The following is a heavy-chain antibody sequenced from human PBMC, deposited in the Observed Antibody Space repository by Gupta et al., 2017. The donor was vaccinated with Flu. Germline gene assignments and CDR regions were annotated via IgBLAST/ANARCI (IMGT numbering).Heavy chain of an antibody. D-gene: IGHD3-3*01. CDR3: AKARPSGVVTVIAGYYFYAMDD. CDR2: VNGAGGLT. CDR1: GFSFSSCA. V-gene: IGHV3-23*01. J-gene: IGHJ6*02. Sequence: DVQILESGGALVRPGGSLRLPWSASGFSFSSCAMSWVRQAPGRGLEWVSAVNGAGGLTYYADSVRGRFTISRDNFKKTVYLQMNNLRPEDTAVYYCAKARPSGVVTVIAGYYFYAMDDWGQGTTVTVS.